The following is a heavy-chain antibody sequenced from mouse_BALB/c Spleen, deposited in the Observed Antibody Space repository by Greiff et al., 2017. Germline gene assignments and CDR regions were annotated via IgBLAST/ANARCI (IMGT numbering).Heavy chain of an antibody. D-gene: IGHD2-3*01. CDR1: GFSLTSYG. CDR2: IWSGGST. Sequence: VMLVESGPGLVQPSQSLSITCTVSGFSLTSYGVHWVRQSPGKGLEWLGVIWSGGSTDYNAAFISRLSISKDNSKSQVFFKMNSLQANDTAIYYCARGYDGYYFDYWGQGTTLTVSS. CDR3: ARGYDGYYFDY. V-gene: IGHV2-2*02. J-gene: IGHJ2*01.